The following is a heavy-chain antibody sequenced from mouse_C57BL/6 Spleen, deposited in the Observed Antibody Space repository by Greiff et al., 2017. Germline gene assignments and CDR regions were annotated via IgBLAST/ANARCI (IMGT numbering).Heavy chain of an antibody. CDR1: GYAFSSSW. Sequence: VQLQQSGPELVKPGASVKISCKASGYAFSSSWMNWVKQRPGKGLEWIGRIYPGDGDTNYNGKFKGKDTLTADTSSSTAYMQLSSLTSEDSAVYFCARSPGNYFDYWGQGTTLTVSS. J-gene: IGHJ2*01. D-gene: IGHD4-1*01. CDR3: ARSPGNYFDY. CDR2: IYPGDGDT. V-gene: IGHV1-82*01.